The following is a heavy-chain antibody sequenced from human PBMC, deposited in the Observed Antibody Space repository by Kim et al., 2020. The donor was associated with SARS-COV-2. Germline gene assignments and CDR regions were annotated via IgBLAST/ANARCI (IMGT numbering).Heavy chain of an antibody. Sequence: DSVKGRFTISRDNSKNTLYLQMNSLRAEDTAVYYCAKEGYSPLEGVGMDVWGQGTTVTVSS. CDR3: AKEGYSPLEGVGMDV. J-gene: IGHJ6*02. V-gene: IGHV3-23*01. D-gene: IGHD2-15*01.